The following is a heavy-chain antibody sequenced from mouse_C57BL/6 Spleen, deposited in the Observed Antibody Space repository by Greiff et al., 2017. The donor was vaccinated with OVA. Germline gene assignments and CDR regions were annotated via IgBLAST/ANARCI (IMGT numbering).Heavy chain of an antibody. D-gene: IGHD2-1*01. J-gene: IGHJ1*03. V-gene: IGHV3-6*01. CDR2: ISYDGSN. Sequence: EVKLVESGPGLVKPSQSLSLTCSVTGYSITSGYYWNWIRQFPGNKLEWMGYISYDGSNNYNPSLKNRISITRDTSKNQFFLKLNSVTTEDTATYYCARDGGNYVWYFDVWGTGTTVTVSS. CDR3: ARDGGNYVWYFDV. CDR1: GYSITSGYY.